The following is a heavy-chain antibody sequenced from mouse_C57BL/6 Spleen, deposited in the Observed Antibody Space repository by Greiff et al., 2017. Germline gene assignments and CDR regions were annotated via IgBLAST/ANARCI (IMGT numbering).Heavy chain of an antibody. CDR3: ARLQTGTEEGGYFDV. J-gene: IGHJ1*03. Sequence: QVQLQQPGAELVMPGASVKLSCKASGYTFTSYWMHWVKQRPGQGLEWIGEIDPSDSYTNYNQKFKGKSTLTVDKSSSTAYMQLSSLTSEDSAVYYCARLQTGTEEGGYFDVWGTGTTVTVSS. CDR2: IDPSDSYT. V-gene: IGHV1-69*01. D-gene: IGHD4-1*01. CDR1: GYTFTSYW.